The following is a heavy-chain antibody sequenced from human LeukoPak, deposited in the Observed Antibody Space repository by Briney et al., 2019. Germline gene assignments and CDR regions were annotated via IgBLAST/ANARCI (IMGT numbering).Heavy chain of an antibody. CDR2: IYSGGST. J-gene: IGHJ6*02. Sequence: GGSLRLSCAASGFTVSTNYMSWVSQAPGKGLEWVSVIYSGGSTYYADSMKGRFTISRDNSKNTLYLQMNSLRAEDTAVYYCARDAGGYGMDVWGQGTTVTVSS. D-gene: IGHD2-8*02. CDR3: ARDAGGYGMDV. V-gene: IGHV3-66*01. CDR1: GFTVSTNY.